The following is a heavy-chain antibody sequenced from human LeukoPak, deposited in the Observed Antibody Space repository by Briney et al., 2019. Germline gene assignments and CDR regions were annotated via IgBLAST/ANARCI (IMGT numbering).Heavy chain of an antibody. CDR2: IIPIFGTA. Sequence: ASVKVSCKASGGTFSSYAISWVRQAPGQGLEWMGGIIPIFGTANYAQKFQGRATITTDESTSTAYMELSSLRSEDTAVYYCARDGNRVAGVYWGQGTLVTVSS. J-gene: IGHJ4*02. D-gene: IGHD6-19*01. V-gene: IGHV1-69*05. CDR1: GGTFSSYA. CDR3: ARDGNRVAGVY.